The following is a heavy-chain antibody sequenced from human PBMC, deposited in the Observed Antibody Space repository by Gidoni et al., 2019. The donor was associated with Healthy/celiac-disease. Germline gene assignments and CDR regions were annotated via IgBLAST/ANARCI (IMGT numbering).Heavy chain of an antibody. CDR1: GFTFSSYS. CDR3: ARDLTYYYDSSGYYRSYAFDI. D-gene: IGHD3-22*01. J-gene: IGHJ3*02. V-gene: IGHV3-21*01. CDR2: ISSSSSYI. Sequence: EVQLVESGGGLVKPGGSLRLSCAASGFTFSSYSMNWVRQAPGKGLEWVSSISSSSSYIYYADSVKGRFTISRDNAKNSLYLQMNSLRAEDTAVYYCARDLTYYYDSSGYYRSYAFDIWGQGTMVTVSS.